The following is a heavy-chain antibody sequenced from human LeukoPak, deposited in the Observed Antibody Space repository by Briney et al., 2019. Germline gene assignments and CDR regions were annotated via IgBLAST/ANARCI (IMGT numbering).Heavy chain of an antibody. CDR1: GYTFTSYD. V-gene: IGHV1-8*03. Sequence: ASVKVSCKASGYTFTSYDINWVRQATGQGLEWMGWMNPNSGNTGYAQKFQGRVTITRNTSISTAYMELSSLRSEDTAVYYCARSKAKVAFDIWGQGTMVTVSS. CDR2: MNPNSGNT. D-gene: IGHD5-18*01. J-gene: IGHJ3*02. CDR3: ARSKAKVAFDI.